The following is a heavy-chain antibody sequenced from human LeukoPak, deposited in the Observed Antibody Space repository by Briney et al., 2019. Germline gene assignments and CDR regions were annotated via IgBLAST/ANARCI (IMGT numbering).Heavy chain of an antibody. J-gene: IGHJ6*03. Sequence: GGSLRLSCAASGFTFSDFYMSWIRQAPGKGLEWVSYITNSGTMYYADSVKGRFTISRDNAKNSLYLQMNSLRAEDTAVYYCAREKVGAVLYYMDVWGKGTTVTVSS. V-gene: IGHV3-11*04. CDR3: AREKVGAVLYYMDV. CDR2: ITNSGTM. D-gene: IGHD1-26*01. CDR1: GFTFSDFY.